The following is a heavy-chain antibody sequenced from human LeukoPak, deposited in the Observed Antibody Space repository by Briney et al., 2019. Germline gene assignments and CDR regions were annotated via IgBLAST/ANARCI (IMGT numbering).Heavy chain of an antibody. CDR1: GYTFTSYA. J-gene: IGHJ6*02. D-gene: IGHD5-18*01. Sequence: ASVKVSCKASGYTFTSYAISWVRQAPGQGLEWMGWISAYNGNTNYAQKLQGRVTMTTDTSTSTAYMELRSLRSDDTAVYYCARDRGYSYGYNYYYYGMDVWGQGTTVTVSS. CDR2: ISAYNGNT. CDR3: ARDRGYSYGYNYYYYGMDV. V-gene: IGHV1-18*01.